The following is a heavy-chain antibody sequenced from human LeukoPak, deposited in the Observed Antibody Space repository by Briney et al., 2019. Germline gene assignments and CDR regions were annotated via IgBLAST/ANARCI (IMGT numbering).Heavy chain of an antibody. V-gene: IGHV1-8*01. J-gene: IGHJ5*02. CDR3: ARDITSSGYYYRINNWFDP. Sequence: ASVKVSCKASGYTFSYDINWVRQATGQGLEWMGRMNPNSGNTGYAQKFQGRVTMTRNTSISTAYMELSSLRSDDTAVYYCARDITSSGYYYRINNWFDPWGQGTLVTVSS. CDR2: MNPNSGNT. D-gene: IGHD3-22*01. CDR1: GYTFSYD.